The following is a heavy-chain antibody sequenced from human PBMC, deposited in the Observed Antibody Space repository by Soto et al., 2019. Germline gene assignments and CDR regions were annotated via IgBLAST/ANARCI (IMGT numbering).Heavy chain of an antibody. CDR3: ARERTVAWIDY. J-gene: IGHJ4*02. V-gene: IGHV1-8*01. CDR1: GYTFTSYD. CDR2: MNPNSGNT. D-gene: IGHD6-19*01. Sequence: QVQLVQSGAEVKKPGASVKVSCKASGYTFTSYDINWVRQATGQGLEWMGWMNPNSGNTGYAQKFQGRVTMTSNTSISTAYMEMWSMRSEDTAGYYCARERTVAWIDYLCQGTLVTVSS.